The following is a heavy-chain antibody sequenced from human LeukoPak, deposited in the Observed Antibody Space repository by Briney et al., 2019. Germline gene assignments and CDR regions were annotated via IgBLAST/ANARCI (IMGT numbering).Heavy chain of an antibody. Sequence: GASVKVSCKASGYTFTSYGISWVRQAPGQGLEWMGWISAYNGNTNYAQKLQGRVTMTTDTSTSTAYMELRSLRSDDTAVYYCARGGTGQDSSSWPFDYWGQGTLVTVSS. D-gene: IGHD6-13*01. CDR3: ARGGTGQDSSSWPFDY. CDR2: ISAYNGNT. V-gene: IGHV1-18*01. CDR1: GYTFTSYG. J-gene: IGHJ4*02.